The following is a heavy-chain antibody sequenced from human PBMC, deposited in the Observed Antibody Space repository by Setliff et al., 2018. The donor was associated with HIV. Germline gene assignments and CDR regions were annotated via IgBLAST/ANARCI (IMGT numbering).Heavy chain of an antibody. Sequence: PGGSLRLSCEGSGFSFSSYSMSWVRQAPGKGLEWVANIKQDGSEKNYVDSVKGRFTISRDNAKNSLYLQMDSLRVEDTTVYYCTRKLAPGHGMDVWGQGTTVTVSS. CDR3: TRKLAPGHGMDV. J-gene: IGHJ6*02. CDR2: IKQDGSEK. D-gene: IGHD3-3*02. CDR1: GFSFSSYS. V-gene: IGHV3-7*01.